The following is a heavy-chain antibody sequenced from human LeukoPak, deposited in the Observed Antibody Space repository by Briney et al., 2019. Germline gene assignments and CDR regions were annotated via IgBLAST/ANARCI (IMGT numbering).Heavy chain of an antibody. CDR3: AKDPMTTVTTVDSD. D-gene: IGHD4-17*01. J-gene: IGHJ4*02. Sequence: GGSLRLSCAGSGFNFSDYAMSWVRQAPGKGLEWISGISGRGGRTPYADSVKGRFSVSRDNSKNTLYLQMNSLRAEDTAVYYCAKDPMTTVTTVDSDWGQGALVTVSS. CDR1: GFNFSDYA. CDR2: ISGRGGRT. V-gene: IGHV3-23*01.